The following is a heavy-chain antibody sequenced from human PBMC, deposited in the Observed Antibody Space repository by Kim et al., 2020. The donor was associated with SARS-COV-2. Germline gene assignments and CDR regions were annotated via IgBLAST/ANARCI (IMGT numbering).Heavy chain of an antibody. J-gene: IGHJ1*01. V-gene: IGHV3-30*18. D-gene: IGHD2-15*01. Sequence: GGSLRLSCAASGFTFSSYGMHWVRQAPGKGLEWVAVISYDGSNKYYADSVKGRFTISRDNSKNTLYLQMNSLRAEDTAVYYCAKDQAYCSGGSCYKYFQHWGQGTLVTVSS. CDR1: GFTFSSYG. CDR3: AKDQAYCSGGSCYKYFQH. CDR2: ISYDGSNK.